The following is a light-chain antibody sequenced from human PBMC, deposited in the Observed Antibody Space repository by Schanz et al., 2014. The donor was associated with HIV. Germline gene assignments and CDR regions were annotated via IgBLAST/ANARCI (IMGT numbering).Light chain of an antibody. CDR2: GVD. J-gene: IGLJ1*01. Sequence: QSALTQPASVSGSPGQSITISCTGSSTDVGGYDLVSWYQQHPGQVPKLMIYGVDKRPSGVSHRFSGAKSGNTASLTISGLQAEDEADYYCSSYTSSSTYVFGTGTKLT. V-gene: IGLV2-14*02. CDR1: STDVGGYDL. CDR3: SSYTSSSTYV.